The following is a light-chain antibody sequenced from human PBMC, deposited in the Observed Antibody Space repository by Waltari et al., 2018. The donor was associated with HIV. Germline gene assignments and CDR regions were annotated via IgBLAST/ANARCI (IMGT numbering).Light chain of an antibody. Sequence: QAVLTQPASLSASPGTSASLTCSLRSGITVDTYRIYWYQQKQGSPPQYLLKYKSDSDRQQGSGVPSRFSGSKDASANAGILLISGLQSEDEADYYCMIWHSSAWVFGGGTKLTVL. V-gene: IGLV5-45*01. CDR1: SGITVDTYR. J-gene: IGLJ3*02. CDR3: MIWHSSAWV. CDR2: YKSDSDR.